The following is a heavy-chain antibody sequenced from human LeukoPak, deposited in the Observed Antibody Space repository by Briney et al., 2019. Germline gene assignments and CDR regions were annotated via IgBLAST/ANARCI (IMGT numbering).Heavy chain of an antibody. J-gene: IGHJ4*02. CDR3: ARSPHSTIPAATFMPDS. CDR1: GYSFSDYY. D-gene: IGHD5/OR15-5a*01. CDR2: INPKVDAS. Sequence: ASVKVSCTASGYSFSDYYLHWVREAAGHGLESMAWINPKVDASNYAQKFRGRVTVTWDTSISTAYMDLRSLRTDDSALYYCARSPHSTIPAATFMPDSWGQGTLVTVPS. V-gene: IGHV1-2*02.